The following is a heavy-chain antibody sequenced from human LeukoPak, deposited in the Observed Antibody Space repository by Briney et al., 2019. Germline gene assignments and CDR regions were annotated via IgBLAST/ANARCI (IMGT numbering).Heavy chain of an antibody. D-gene: IGHD3-10*01. V-gene: IGHV4-38-2*02. CDR3: ARRITMVRDFDY. CDR1: GYSINSGYY. J-gene: IGHJ4*02. Sequence: SETLSLTCTVSGYSINSGYYWVWIRQPPGKGLEWIGSIYRTGSTNYNPSLKSRVTISLDTSKNQFSLKLSSVTAADTAVYYCARRITMVRDFDYWGQGTLVTVSS. CDR2: IYRTGST.